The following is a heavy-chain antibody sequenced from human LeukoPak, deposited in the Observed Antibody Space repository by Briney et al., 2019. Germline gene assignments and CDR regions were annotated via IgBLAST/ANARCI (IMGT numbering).Heavy chain of an antibody. CDR3: ARARVQLWSSDAFDI. D-gene: IGHD5-18*01. Sequence: SETLSLTCTVSGGSISGGSYYWSWIRQPAGKGLEWIGRIYTSGSTNYNPSLKSRVTISVDTSKNQFSLKLSSVTAADTAAYYCARARVQLWSSDAFDIWGQGTMVTVSS. CDR2: IYTSGST. J-gene: IGHJ3*02. CDR1: GGSISGGSYY. V-gene: IGHV4-61*02.